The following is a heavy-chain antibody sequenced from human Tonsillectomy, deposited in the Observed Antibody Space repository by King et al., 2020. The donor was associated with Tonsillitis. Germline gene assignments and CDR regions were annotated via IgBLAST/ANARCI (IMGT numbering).Heavy chain of an antibody. V-gene: IGHV1-69*01. CDR1: GGTFSSYA. D-gene: IGHD4-17*01. Sequence: QLVQSGAEVKKPGSSVKVSCKASGGTFSSYAISWVRQAPGQGLEWMGGITPMYGTANYAQKFQGRVTITADEATSTAYMELSSLRSEDTAVYYCAGPSADYGDSRRGGWYFDFWGRGTLVTVSS. J-gene: IGHJ2*01. CDR2: ITPMYGTA. CDR3: AGPSADYGDSRRGGWYFDF.